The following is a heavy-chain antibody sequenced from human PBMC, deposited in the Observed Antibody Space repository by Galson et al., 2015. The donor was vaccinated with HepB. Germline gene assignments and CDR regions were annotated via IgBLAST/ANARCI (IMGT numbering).Heavy chain of an antibody. D-gene: IGHD6-19*01. V-gene: IGHV3-48*02. CDR2: ISGGSNRI. J-gene: IGHJ4*02. CDR3: TRAEQWLGYFGY. Sequence: SLRLSCAASGFSFRSYSMNWVRQAPGKGLEWVAYISGGSNRIYYADAVKGRFTISRDNAKNSLFLETTSLRDDDTALYFCTRAEQWLGYFGYWGQGTLVTVSS. CDR1: GFSFRSYS.